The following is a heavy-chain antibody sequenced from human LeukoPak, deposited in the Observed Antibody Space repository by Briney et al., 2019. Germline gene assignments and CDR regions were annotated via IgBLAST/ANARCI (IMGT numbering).Heavy chain of an antibody. Sequence: GESLKISCKASGYSFTNYWIAWVRQMPGEGLEWMGIVYPGDSDTRYSPSFQGQVTISADKSISTAYLQWSSLKASDSAMYYCARHLRYINSYPHLDYWGQGTLVTVSS. CDR3: ARHLRYINSYPHLDY. CDR1: GYSFTNYW. V-gene: IGHV5-51*01. J-gene: IGHJ4*02. D-gene: IGHD5-12*01. CDR2: VYPGDSDT.